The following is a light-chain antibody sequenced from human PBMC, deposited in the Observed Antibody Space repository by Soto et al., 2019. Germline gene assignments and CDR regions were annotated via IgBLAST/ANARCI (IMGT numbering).Light chain of an antibody. CDR2: EVS. Sequence: QSALTQPPSASGSPGMSVTLSCSGTDNDVGRYDYVSWYQQHPGKAPKLLIYEVSKRPSGVPDRFSASKSGNTASLTVSGRQGEDDADYYCMSYVGGNSVAFGGGTKLTVL. V-gene: IGLV2-8*01. J-gene: IGLJ2*01. CDR1: DNDVGRYDY. CDR3: MSYVGGNSVA.